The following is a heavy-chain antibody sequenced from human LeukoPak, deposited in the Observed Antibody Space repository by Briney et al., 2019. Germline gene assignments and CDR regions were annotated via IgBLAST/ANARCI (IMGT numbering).Heavy chain of an antibody. V-gene: IGHV4-59*01. J-gene: IGHJ5*02. D-gene: IGHD2-2*01. CDR2: ISASGST. CDR1: GGSRSISLYY. Sequence: PETLSLTCSVSGGSRSISLYYWNWIRQPPGRGLEWIGYISASGSTKYNPSLKSRVTISIDTSKNQCSLKLSSVTTADTAIYYCARGSIPTQNWFDPWGQGSPVSVSS. CDR3: ARGSIPTQNWFDP.